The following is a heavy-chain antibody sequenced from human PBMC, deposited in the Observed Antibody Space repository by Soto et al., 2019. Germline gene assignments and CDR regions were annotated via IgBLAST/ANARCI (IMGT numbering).Heavy chain of an antibody. Sequence: QVQLVQSGAEVKKPGSSVKVSCKASGGTFSSYAISWVRQAPGQGLEWMGGIIPIFGTANYAQKFQGRVTITADESTSTAYMELSSLRSEDTAVYYCATTITIFGVVPLGYDYGMDVWGQGTTVTVS. CDR1: GGTFSSYA. D-gene: IGHD3-3*01. J-gene: IGHJ6*02. V-gene: IGHV1-69*01. CDR2: IIPIFGTA. CDR3: ATTITIFGVVPLGYDYGMDV.